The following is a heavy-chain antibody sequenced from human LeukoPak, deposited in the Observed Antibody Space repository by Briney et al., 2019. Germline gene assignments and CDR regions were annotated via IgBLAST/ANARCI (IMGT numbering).Heavy chain of an antibody. Sequence: PGGSLRLSRAASGFTFSSYSMNWVRQAPGKGLEWVSSISSSSSYIYYADPVKGRFTISRDNAKNSLYLQMNSLRAEDTAVYYCAREPLLWFGELLYYFDYWGQGTLVTVSS. CDR3: AREPLLWFGELLYYFDY. CDR2: ISSSSSYI. J-gene: IGHJ4*02. V-gene: IGHV3-21*01. CDR1: GFTFSSYS. D-gene: IGHD3-10*01.